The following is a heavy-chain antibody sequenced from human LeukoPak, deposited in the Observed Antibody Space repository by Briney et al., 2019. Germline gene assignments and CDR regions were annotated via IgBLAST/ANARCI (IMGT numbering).Heavy chain of an antibody. V-gene: IGHV4-30-4*08. D-gene: IGHD3-10*01. CDR2: IYYSGST. Sequence: SETLSLTCTVSGGSISSYYWSWIRQPPGKGLEWIGYIYYSGSTYYNPSLKSRVTISVDTSKNQFSLKLSSVTAADTAVYYCARENVLLWFGELSSWAFDIWGQGTMVTVSS. CDR1: GGSISSYY. J-gene: IGHJ3*02. CDR3: ARENVLLWFGELSSWAFDI.